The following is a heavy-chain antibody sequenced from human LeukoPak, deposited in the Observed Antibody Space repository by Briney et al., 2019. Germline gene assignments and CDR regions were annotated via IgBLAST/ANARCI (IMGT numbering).Heavy chain of an antibody. D-gene: IGHD3-10*01. J-gene: IGHJ4*02. CDR1: GFTFDDYG. Sequence: GGSLRLSCAASGFTFDDYGMSWVRQAPGKGLEWVSGINWNGGSTGYADSVKGRFTISRDNAKNSLYLQMNSLRAEDTALYYCAREKATYYYGSGAPDYWGQGTLVTVSS. V-gene: IGHV3-20*04. CDR2: INWNGGST. CDR3: AREKATYYYGSGAPDY.